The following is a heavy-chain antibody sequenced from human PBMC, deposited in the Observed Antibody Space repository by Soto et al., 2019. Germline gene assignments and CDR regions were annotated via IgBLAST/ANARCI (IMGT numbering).Heavy chain of an antibody. J-gene: IGHJ4*02. CDR1: GLPHSSFA. CDR3: AKDAVYNDGLWLMDH. V-gene: IGHV3-23*05. CDR2: IYGSGRGI. Sequence: LRLSCTASGLPHSSFAMMWVRQAPGKGLECVSGIYGSGRGIEYADSVKGRFTISRDNSKNTVYLQMTDLRADDTAVYYCAKDAVYNDGLWLMDHWGQGTQVTVSS. D-gene: IGHD2-21*01.